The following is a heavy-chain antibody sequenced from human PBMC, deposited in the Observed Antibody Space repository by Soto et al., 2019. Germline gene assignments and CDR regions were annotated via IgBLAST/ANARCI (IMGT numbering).Heavy chain of an antibody. CDR2: ISYDGSNK. CDR1: GFTFSSYA. V-gene: IGHV3-30-3*01. D-gene: IGHD6-19*01. Sequence: QVQLVESGGGVVQPGRSLRLSCAASGFTFSSYAMHWVRQAPGKGLEWVAVISYDGSNKYYADSVKGRFTISRDNSKNTLYLQMNSLRAEDTAVYYCARGGAVAQFDYWGQGTLVTVSS. CDR3: ARGGAVAQFDY. J-gene: IGHJ4*02.